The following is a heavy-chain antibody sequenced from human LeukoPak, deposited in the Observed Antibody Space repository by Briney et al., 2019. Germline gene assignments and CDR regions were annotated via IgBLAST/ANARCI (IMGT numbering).Heavy chain of an antibody. J-gene: IGHJ5*02. CDR2: IYPGDSDT. CDR3: ARLGKYYYGSGSYRAAHNWFDP. Sequence: GESLKISCKGSGYSFTSYWIGWVRQMPGKGLEWMGIIYPGDSDTRYSPSFQGQVTISADKSISTAYLQWSSLKASDTAMYYYARLGKYYYGSGSYRAAHNWFDPWGQGTLVTVSS. V-gene: IGHV5-51*01. CDR1: GYSFTSYW. D-gene: IGHD3-10*01.